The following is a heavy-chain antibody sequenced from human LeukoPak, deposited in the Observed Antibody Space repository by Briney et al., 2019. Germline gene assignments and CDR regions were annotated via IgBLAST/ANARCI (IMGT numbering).Heavy chain of an antibody. Sequence: PGGSLRLSCAASGFTFSSYAMSWVRQAPGKGLEWVSAISGSGGSTYYADSVKGRLTISRDNSKNTLYLQMNSLRAEDTAVYYCSRRMVNYYGSGSYYSPDAFDIWGQGTMVTVSS. J-gene: IGHJ3*02. CDR1: GFTFSSYA. CDR3: SRRMVNYYGSGSYYSPDAFDI. V-gene: IGHV3-23*01. D-gene: IGHD3-10*01. CDR2: ISGSGGST.